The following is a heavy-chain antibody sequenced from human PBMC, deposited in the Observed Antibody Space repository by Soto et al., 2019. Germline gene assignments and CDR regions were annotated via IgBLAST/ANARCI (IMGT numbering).Heavy chain of an antibody. CDR1: GGSISSGDYY. V-gene: IGHV4-30-4*01. CDR2: IYYSGST. CDR3: AKFPVQADEYYYGMDV. D-gene: IGHD2-2*01. J-gene: IGHJ6*02. Sequence: PSETLSLTCTVSGGSISSGDYYWSWIRQPPGKGLEWIGYIYYSGSTYYNPSLKSRVTISVDTSKNQFSLKLSSVTAADTAVYYCAKFPVQADEYYYGMDVWGQGTTATVSS.